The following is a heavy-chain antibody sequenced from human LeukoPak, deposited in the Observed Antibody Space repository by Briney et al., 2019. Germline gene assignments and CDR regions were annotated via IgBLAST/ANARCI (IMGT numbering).Heavy chain of an antibody. CDR1: GYTFSNFG. D-gene: IGHD2-2*01. CDR3: ARDGTSTDDY. J-gene: IGHJ4*02. V-gene: IGHV1-18*01. CDR2: ISGNNDNP. Sequence: GASVKVSCKASGYTFSNFGINWVRQAPGQGLEWMGWISGNNDNPNYGQKFQGRFTVTTDPSTNTAYMELRNLRFDDTAVYYCARDGTSTDDYWGQGTLVTVSS.